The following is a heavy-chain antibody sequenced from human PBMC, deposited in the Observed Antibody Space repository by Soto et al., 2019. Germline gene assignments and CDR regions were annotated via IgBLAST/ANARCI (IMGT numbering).Heavy chain of an antibody. CDR1: GASVISSDYY. V-gene: IGHV4-30-4*01. CDR2: ISYTGIT. CDR3: EASGGY. Sequence: QVQVQESGTGLVKPSQTLSLTCTVSGASVISSDYYWSWFRQPPGKGPEWIGYISYTGITSYNPCFKSRVTMSIDTSKNEFSLNLRSVTAAGTAVYYCEASGGYWGQGTLVPVSS. J-gene: IGHJ4*02.